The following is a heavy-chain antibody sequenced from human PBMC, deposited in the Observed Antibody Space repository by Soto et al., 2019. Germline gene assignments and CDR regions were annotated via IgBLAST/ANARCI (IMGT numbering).Heavy chain of an antibody. Sequence: QVQLVQSGAEVKKPGSSVKVSCKASGGTFSSYTISWVRQAPGQGLEWMGRIIPILGIANYAQKFQGRVTITADKSTSTAYMELSSLRSEDTAVYYCARVAGAAYYFDYWGQGTLVTVSS. CDR1: GGTFSSYT. D-gene: IGHD2-15*01. CDR2: IIPILGIA. J-gene: IGHJ4*02. CDR3: ARVAGAAYYFDY. V-gene: IGHV1-69*02.